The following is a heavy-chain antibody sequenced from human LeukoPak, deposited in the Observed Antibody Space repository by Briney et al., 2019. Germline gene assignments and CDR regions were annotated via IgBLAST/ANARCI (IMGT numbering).Heavy chain of an antibody. CDR3: ARASSGYYRHSYYYYGMDV. J-gene: IGHJ6*02. D-gene: IGHD3-22*01. CDR1: GGSFSGYY. V-gene: IGHV4-34*01. CDR2: INHSGST. Sequence: SETLSLTCAVSGGSFSGYYWTWIRQPPGKGLEWIGEINHSGSTNYNPSLKSRVTISVDTSKNQFSLKLGSVTAADTAVYYCARASSGYYRHSYYYYGMDVWGQGTTVTVSS.